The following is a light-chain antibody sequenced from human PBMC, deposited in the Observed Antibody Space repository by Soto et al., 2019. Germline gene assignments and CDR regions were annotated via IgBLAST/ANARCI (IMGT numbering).Light chain of an antibody. CDR1: QDISNY. V-gene: IGKV1-33*01. Sequence: DIQMTQSPSSLSASVGDRVTITCQASQDISNYLNWFQQKPWKAPQLLIYDAFNLETGVPSRFSGSGSGTHFTFTISSLHPEDIATYYCQQYNTVPLITFGQGTRLDIK. CDR2: DAF. J-gene: IGKJ5*01. CDR3: QQYNTVPLIT.